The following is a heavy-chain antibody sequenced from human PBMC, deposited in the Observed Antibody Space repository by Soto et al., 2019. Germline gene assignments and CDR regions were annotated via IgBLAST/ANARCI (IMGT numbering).Heavy chain of an antibody. CDR2: IYYSGST. Sequence: QVQLQESGPGLVKPSQTLSLTCTVSGGSISSGDYYWSWIRQPPGKGLEWIGYIYYSGSTYYNPSPTSRVTISVETSQNQFSLKLSSVTAADTAVYYCARGDLVGATTGSVQHWGQGTLVTVSS. D-gene: IGHD1-26*01. J-gene: IGHJ1*01. V-gene: IGHV4-30-4*01. CDR1: GGSISSGDYY. CDR3: ARGDLVGATTGSVQH.